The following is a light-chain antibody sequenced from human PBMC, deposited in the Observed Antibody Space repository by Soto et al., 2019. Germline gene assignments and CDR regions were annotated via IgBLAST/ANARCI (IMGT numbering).Light chain of an antibody. Sequence: DIQMTQSPSSLSASVGDRVTITCRASQSISALLNWYQQKPGKAPKVLIYAATNLASGVPSRFSGSGSGTEFTLTISSLQTEDFATYYCQQGYSTPVTFGQGTTVE. CDR3: QQGYSTPVT. V-gene: IGKV1-39*01. J-gene: IGKJ1*01. CDR2: AAT. CDR1: QSISAL.